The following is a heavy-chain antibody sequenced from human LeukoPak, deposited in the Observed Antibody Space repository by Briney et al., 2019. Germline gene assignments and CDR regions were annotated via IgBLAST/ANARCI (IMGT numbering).Heavy chain of an antibody. V-gene: IGHV4-4*07. CDR1: GVSISTYY. J-gene: IGHJ4*02. Sequence: PSETLSLTCTVSGVSISTYYWSWIRQPAGKGLEWIGRIYSSGSTNYNPSLESRVAMSIDTSKNQFSLKLNSVTAADTAVYYCARGSPYNDYWGQGTLVTVSS. CDR2: IYSSGST. CDR3: ARGSPYNDY. D-gene: IGHD1-1*01.